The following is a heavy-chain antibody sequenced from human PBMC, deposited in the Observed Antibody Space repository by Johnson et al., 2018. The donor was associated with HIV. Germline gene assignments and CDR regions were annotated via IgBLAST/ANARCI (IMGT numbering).Heavy chain of an antibody. D-gene: IGHD3-16*01. V-gene: IGHV3-30*04. CDR2: ISYDGSDK. CDR3: ARGSRYTYDNDDVYLLQAFDI. Sequence: QVQLVESGGGVVQPGRSLRLYCAASGFTFNSYAMHWVRQAPGKGLEWVAVISYDGSDKYYADSVKGRFTVSRDSSKNTLYLQVNSLRAEDAAVYYCARGSRYTYDNDDVYLLQAFDIWGQGTMVTVSS. CDR1: GFTFNSYA. J-gene: IGHJ3*02.